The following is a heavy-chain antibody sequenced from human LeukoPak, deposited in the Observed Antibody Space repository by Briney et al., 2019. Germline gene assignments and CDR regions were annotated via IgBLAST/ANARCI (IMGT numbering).Heavy chain of an antibody. CDR2: TTNKAHSYTT. Sequence: GGSLRLSCAVSGFTLSDHNMDWVRQAPGKGLEWVGRTTNKAHSYTTEYAASVKGRFTISRDDSQNSLYLQMNSLKTEDTAGYYCARGPRSNEYWGQGTLVTVSS. CDR3: ARGPRSNEY. J-gene: IGHJ4*02. V-gene: IGHV3-72*01. CDR1: GFTLSDHN.